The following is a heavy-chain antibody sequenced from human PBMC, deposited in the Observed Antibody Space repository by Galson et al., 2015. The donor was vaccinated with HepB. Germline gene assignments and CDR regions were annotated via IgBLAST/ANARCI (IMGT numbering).Heavy chain of an antibody. CDR3: ARGIVGEADWFDP. J-gene: IGHJ5*02. Sequence: SVKVSCKASGYIFITHDINWARQTTGQGLEWMGWMNPESGNIGYAQKFQGRVTMTRNTSISTAYMELSSLRSEDTAVYYCARGIVGEADWFDPWGQGTLVTVSS. D-gene: IGHD2-15*01. CDR2: MNPESGNI. CDR1: GYIFITHD. V-gene: IGHV1-8*01.